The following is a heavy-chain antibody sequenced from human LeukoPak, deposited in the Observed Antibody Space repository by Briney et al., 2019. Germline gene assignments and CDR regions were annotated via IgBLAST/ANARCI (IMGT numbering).Heavy chain of an antibody. D-gene: IGHD3-22*01. V-gene: IGHV3-21*01. J-gene: IGHJ4*02. CDR1: GFTFSTYE. CDR2: ISSSSSYI. Sequence: NAGGSLRLSCEASGFTFSTYEMNWVRQTPGKGLEWVSSISSSSSYIYYADSVKGRFTISRDNAKNSLYLQMNSLRAEDTAVYYCARSSGYYLPSDYWGQGTLVTVSS. CDR3: ARSSGYYLPSDY.